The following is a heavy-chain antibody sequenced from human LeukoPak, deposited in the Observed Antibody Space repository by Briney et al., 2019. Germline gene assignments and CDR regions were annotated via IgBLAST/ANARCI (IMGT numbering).Heavy chain of an antibody. CDR3: AKDHYYDSSGYVGY. Sequence: GGSLRLSCAASGFTFSSYGMHWVRQAPGKGLEWVAVISYDGSNKYYADSVKGRFTISRDNSKNTLYLQMNSLRAENTAVYYCAKDHYYDSSGYVGYWGQGTLVTVSS. CDR1: GFTFSSYG. V-gene: IGHV3-30*18. D-gene: IGHD3-22*01. CDR2: ISYDGSNK. J-gene: IGHJ4*02.